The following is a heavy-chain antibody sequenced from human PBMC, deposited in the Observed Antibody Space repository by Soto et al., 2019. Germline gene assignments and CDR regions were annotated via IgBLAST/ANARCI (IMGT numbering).Heavy chain of an antibody. J-gene: IGHJ4*02. D-gene: IGHD6-19*01. CDR3: ARSMTSGWHEYYFDY. CDR2: INAGNGNT. V-gene: IGHV1-3*01. Sequence: ASVKVSCKASGYTFTSYAMHWVRQAPGQRLEWMGWINAGNGNTKYSQKFQGRVTITRDTSASTAYMELSSLRSEDTAVYYCARSMTSGWHEYYFDYWGQGTLVTVS. CDR1: GYTFTSYA.